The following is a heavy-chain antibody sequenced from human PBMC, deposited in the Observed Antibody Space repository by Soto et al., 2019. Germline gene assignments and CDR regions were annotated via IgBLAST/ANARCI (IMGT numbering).Heavy chain of an antibody. CDR1: GDSVSSGDYY. D-gene: IGHD7-27*01. J-gene: IGHJ6*02. V-gene: IGHV4-61*08. CDR3: ATCQLGEYYYAMDM. CDR2: VYFSGST. Sequence: SETLSLTCSVSGDSVSSGDYYWSWIRQPPGKGLEWIGHVYFSGSTNYIPSLKSRLTMSVDTAKNQFSLKLNSVTAADTAVYYCATCQLGEYYYAMDMWGQGTTVTVSS.